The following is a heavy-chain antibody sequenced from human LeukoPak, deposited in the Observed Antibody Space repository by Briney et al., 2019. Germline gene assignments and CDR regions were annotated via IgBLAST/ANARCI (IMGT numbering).Heavy chain of an antibody. CDR3: ARGRMWQQLAIDP. CDR2: IHYSGST. D-gene: IGHD6-13*01. CDR1: GGSISSDY. Sequence: SETLSLTCTVSGGSISSDYWHWIRQPRGKGLEWIGYIHYSGSTNYNPSLKSRVTISIDTSKNQFSLKLSSVTAADTAVYYCARGRMWQQLAIDPWGQGTLVTVSS. J-gene: IGHJ5*02. V-gene: IGHV4-59*12.